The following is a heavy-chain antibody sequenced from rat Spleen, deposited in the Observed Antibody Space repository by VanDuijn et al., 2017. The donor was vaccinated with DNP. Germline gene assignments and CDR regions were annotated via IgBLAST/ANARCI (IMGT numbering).Heavy chain of an antibody. V-gene: IGHV3-3*01. J-gene: IGHJ4*01. CDR1: GYSITSNFR. CDR3: ARCRIGTTTGAMDA. CDR2: INSAGST. Sequence: EVQLQESGPGLVKPSQSLSLTCSVTGYSITSNFRWSWIRKFPGNTLVWMGYINSAGSTDYNPSLKSRISITRDTSKNQFFLQVNSVTTEDTATYYCARCRIGTTTGAMDAWGQGSSVTVSS. D-gene: IGHD1-5*01.